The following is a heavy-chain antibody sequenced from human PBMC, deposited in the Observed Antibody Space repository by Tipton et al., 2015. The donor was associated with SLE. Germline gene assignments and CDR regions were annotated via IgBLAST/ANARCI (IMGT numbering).Heavy chain of an antibody. J-gene: IGHJ4*02. CDR2: ISYDGSDK. Sequence: RSLRLSCAASGFKFSNYAMHWVRQAPGKGLEWVAIISYDGSDKYYADSVKGRFTISRDNSKNTLYLQMNSLRAEDSAVFYCAKDSDTCFDYWGQGILVTVSS. CDR1: GFKFSNYA. CDR3: AKDSDTCFDY. V-gene: IGHV3-30*18. D-gene: IGHD5-18*01.